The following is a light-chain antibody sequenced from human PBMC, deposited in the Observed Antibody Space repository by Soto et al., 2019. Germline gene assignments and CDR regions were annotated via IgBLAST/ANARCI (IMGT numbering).Light chain of an antibody. V-gene: IGKV3-11*01. CDR2: DVS. J-gene: IGKJ2*01. CDR3: QQRKDWPPVYT. Sequence: EIVLTQSPVTLSLSPGDRATLSGRPGQSVSSFLAWYQQKPGQPPRLLIYDVSNRAAGIPARFSGSGSGTDFTLTISSLEPEDFAVYYCQQRKDWPPVYTFGQGTKLEIK. CDR1: QSVSSF.